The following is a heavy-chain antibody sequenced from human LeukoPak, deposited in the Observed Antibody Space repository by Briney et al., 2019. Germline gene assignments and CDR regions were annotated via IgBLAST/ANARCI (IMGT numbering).Heavy chain of an antibody. CDR3: ARDDRWIQLWSFDY. CDR1: GFTFSSYA. D-gene: IGHD5-18*01. J-gene: IGHJ4*02. CDR2: ISYDGSNK. V-gene: IGHV3-30-3*01. Sequence: GGSLRLSCAASGFTFSSYAMHWVRQAPGKGLEWVAVISYDGSNKYYADSVKGRFTISRDNSKNTLYLQMNSLRAEDTAVYYCARDDRWIQLWSFDYWGQGTLVTVSS.